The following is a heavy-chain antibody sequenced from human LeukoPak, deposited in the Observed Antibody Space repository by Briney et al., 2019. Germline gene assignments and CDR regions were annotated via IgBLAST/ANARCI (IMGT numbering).Heavy chain of an antibody. Sequence: GGSLRLSCAASGFTFSSYAMHWVRQAPGKGLECVAVISYDGSNKYYADSVKGRFTISRDNSKNTLYLQMNSLRAEDTAVYYCARDKDDAFDIWGQGTMVTVSS. V-gene: IGHV3-30-3*01. J-gene: IGHJ3*02. CDR3: ARDKDDAFDI. CDR2: ISYDGSNK. CDR1: GFTFSSYA.